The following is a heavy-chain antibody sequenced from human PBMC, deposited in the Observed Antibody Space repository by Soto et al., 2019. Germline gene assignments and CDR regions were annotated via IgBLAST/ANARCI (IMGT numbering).Heavy chain of an antibody. CDR3: AKLQHEYDSRGY. Sequence: GGSLRLACSASGFTFSSYAMSWVRQAPGKGLEWVSAISGSGGSTYYADSVKGRFTISRDNSKNTLYLQMNSLRAEDTAVYYCAKLQHEYDSRGYWGQGTLVTVSS. CDR2: ISGSGGST. V-gene: IGHV3-23*01. CDR1: GFTFSSYA. D-gene: IGHD3-22*01. J-gene: IGHJ4*02.